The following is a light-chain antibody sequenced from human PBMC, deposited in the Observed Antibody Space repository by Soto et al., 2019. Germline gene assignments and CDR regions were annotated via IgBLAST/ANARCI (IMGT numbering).Light chain of an antibody. J-gene: IGKJ5*01. Sequence: DIMLTQSPSTLSLSPGERATLSCRASHSVNTYLAWYQHKSGQAPRLLIYDASNRAIGIPARFSGTGSGTDFTLTIDSLETEDFAVYYCQHRANWPITFGQGTRLDSK. CDR1: HSVNTY. V-gene: IGKV3-11*01. CDR2: DAS. CDR3: QHRANWPIT.